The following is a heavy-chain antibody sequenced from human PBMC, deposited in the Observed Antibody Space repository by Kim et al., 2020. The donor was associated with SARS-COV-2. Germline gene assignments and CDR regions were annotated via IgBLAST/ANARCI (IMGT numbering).Heavy chain of an antibody. J-gene: IGHJ6*02. CDR1: GYTFTSYY. V-gene: IGHV1-46*01. D-gene: IGHD6-13*01. CDR2: INPSGGST. Sequence: ASVKVSCKASGYTFTSYYMHWVRQAPGQGLEWMGIINPSGGSTSYAQKFQGRVTMTRDTSTSTVYMELSSLRSEDTAVYYCARENEGAAGTGSYYYYGMDVWGQGTTVTVSS. CDR3: ARENEGAAGTGSYYYYGMDV.